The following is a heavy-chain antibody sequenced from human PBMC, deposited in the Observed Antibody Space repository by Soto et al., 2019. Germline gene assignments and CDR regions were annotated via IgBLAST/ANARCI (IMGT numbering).Heavy chain of an antibody. CDR2: IYYSGST. Sequence: ASETPSLTCTVSCGSVSSGSYYWSWIRQPPGKGLEWIGYIYYSGSTNYNPSLKSRVTISVDTSKNQFSLKLSSVTAADTAVYYCARAPYIVAMVGWFDPWGQRTPVTGSS. D-gene: IGHD5-12*01. J-gene: IGHJ5*02. CDR3: ARAPYIVAMVGWFDP. CDR1: CGSVSSGSYY. V-gene: IGHV4-61*01.